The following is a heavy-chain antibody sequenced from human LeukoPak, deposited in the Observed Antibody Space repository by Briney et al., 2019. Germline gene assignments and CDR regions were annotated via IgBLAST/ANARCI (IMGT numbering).Heavy chain of an antibody. Sequence: SETLSLTCTVSGGSISSYYRSWIRQPPGKGLEWIGYIYYSGSTNYNPSLKSRVTISVDTSKNQFSLKLSSVTAADTAVYYCARGYSSSSGEYYYYYGMDVWGKGTTVTVSS. D-gene: IGHD6-13*01. V-gene: IGHV4-59*01. CDR3: ARGYSSSSGEYYYYYGMDV. J-gene: IGHJ6*04. CDR2: IYYSGST. CDR1: GGSISSYY.